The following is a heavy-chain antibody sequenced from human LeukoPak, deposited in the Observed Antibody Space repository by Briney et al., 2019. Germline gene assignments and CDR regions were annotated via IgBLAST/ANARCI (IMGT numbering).Heavy chain of an antibody. J-gene: IGHJ4*02. CDR1: GGSFSGYY. V-gene: IGHV4-34*01. CDR3: AREGKLTGYFGGLGFNY. D-gene: IGHD2-15*01. Sequence: SETLSLTCAVYGGSFSGYYWSWIRQPPGKGLEWIGEINHSGSTIYNPALKSRVTMSVDTSKNQFSLNLTSVTAADTAVYYCAREGKLTGYFGGLGFNYWGQGILVTVSS. CDR2: INHSGST.